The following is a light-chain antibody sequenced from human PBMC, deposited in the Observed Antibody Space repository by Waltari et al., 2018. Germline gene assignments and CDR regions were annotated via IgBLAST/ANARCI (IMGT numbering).Light chain of an antibody. CDR1: SSDVGFHNL. J-gene: IGLJ3*02. CDR3: CSYAGRNIWV. V-gene: IGLV2-23*02. Sequence: QSALPQPASVSGSPGQSITISCTGTSSDVGFHNLASWYQQHPGKAPEPVVYEVINRPSGVSNRFSGSKSGNTASLTISGLQAEDEADYYCCSYAGRNIWVFGGGTKLTVL. CDR2: EVI.